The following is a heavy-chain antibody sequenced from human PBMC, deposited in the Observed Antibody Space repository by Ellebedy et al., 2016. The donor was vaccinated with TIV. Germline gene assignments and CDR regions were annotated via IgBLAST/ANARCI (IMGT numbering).Heavy chain of an antibody. CDR1: GFTFSSYI. J-gene: IGHJ6*02. CDR2: ISTGSAYI. D-gene: IGHD1-26*01. V-gene: IGHV3-21*01. Sequence: GGSLRLSCAASGFTFSSYIVNWVRQAPGKGLEWVSYISTGSAYIYYADSVKGRFTISRDNAKNSLYLQMNSLRAEDTAVYYCARVVGALGYGMDVWGQGTTVTVSS. CDR3: ARVVGALGYGMDV.